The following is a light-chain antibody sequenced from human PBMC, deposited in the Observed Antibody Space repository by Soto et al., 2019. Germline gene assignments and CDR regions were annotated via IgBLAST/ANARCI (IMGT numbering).Light chain of an antibody. CDR2: GAS. V-gene: IGKV3-20*01. CDR3: QHYGTSPPWT. Sequence: EIVLTQSPGTLSLSPGQRATLSCRASQSVRNSYLAWYQQKPGQAPRLLIYGASTRVTGCPDRFSGGGSGTDFPLTIGRLEPEDFAMYYCQHYGTSPPWTFGQGTRVEIK. J-gene: IGKJ1*01. CDR1: QSVRNSY.